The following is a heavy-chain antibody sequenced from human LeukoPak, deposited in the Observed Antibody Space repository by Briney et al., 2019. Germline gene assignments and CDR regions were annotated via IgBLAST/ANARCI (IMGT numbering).Heavy chain of an antibody. CDR1: GFTFSSSW. CDR2: INSDGSST. J-gene: IGHJ6*03. V-gene: IGHV3-74*01. D-gene: IGHD3-3*01. Sequence: GGSLRLSCTASGFTFSSSWMHWVRQAPGKGLMWVSRINSDGSSTIYADPVRGRFTISRDNAKNTLYLQMNSLSAEDTAVYYCARGQVLEWLLSYYYYYYYMDVWGKGTTVTVSS. CDR3: ARGQVLEWLLSYYYYYYYMDV.